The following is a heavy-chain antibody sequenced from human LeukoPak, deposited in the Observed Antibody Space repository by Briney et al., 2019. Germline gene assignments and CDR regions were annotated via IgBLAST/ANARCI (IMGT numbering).Heavy chain of an antibody. CDR3: AKAYCSGGSCYLWGPFDY. Sequence: GGSLRPSCAAYGFTFRSYAMSWVRQAPGKGLEWVSAISGSGGSTYYADSVKGRFTISRDNSKNTLFLQMNSLRAEDTAVYYRAKAYCSGGSCYLWGPFDYWGQGTLVTVSS. CDR2: ISGSGGST. J-gene: IGHJ4*02. D-gene: IGHD2-15*01. V-gene: IGHV3-23*01. CDR1: GFTFRSYA.